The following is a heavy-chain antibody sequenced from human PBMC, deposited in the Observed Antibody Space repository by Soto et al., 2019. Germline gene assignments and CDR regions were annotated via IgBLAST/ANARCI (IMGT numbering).Heavy chain of an antibody. D-gene: IGHD3-10*01. V-gene: IGHV4-34*01. CDR3: ASFLTMVRRWHYGMDV. CDR1: GGSFSGYY. Sequence: SASLSLTCAVYGGSFSGYYWSWIRHPPGKGLERIGEINHSGSTNYNPSLKSRVTISVDTSKNQFSLKLNSVTAADTAIYSCASFLTMVRRWHYGMDVWGQGTTVTVSS. J-gene: IGHJ6*02. CDR2: INHSGST.